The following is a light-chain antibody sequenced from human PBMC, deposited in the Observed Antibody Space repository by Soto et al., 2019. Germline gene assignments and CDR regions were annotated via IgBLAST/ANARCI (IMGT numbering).Light chain of an antibody. CDR2: EVN. CDR3: SSYAGSNWYV. J-gene: IGLJ1*01. CDR1: NSDVGGYNY. Sequence: QSALTQPPSASGSPGQSVTISCTGTNSDVGGYNYVSWYQQYPGKAPKLIIYEVNERPSGVPDRFSGSKSGNTAFLTVSGLQTADEADYYCSSYAGSNWYVFGTGTKVTVL. V-gene: IGLV2-8*01.